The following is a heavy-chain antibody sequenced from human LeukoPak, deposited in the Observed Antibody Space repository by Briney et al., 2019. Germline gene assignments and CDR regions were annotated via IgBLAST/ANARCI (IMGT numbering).Heavy chain of an antibody. V-gene: IGHV3-43*02. CDR1: GFTFDDYA. CDR2: ISGDGGST. CDR3: AKEVVLTATGNWFDP. Sequence: GGSLRLSCAASGFTFDDYAMHWVRQAPGKGLEWVSLISGDGGSTYYADSVKGRFTISRDNSKNSLYLQMNSLRTEDTALYYCAKEVVLTATGNWFDPWGQGTLVTVSS. D-gene: IGHD2-15*01. J-gene: IGHJ5*02.